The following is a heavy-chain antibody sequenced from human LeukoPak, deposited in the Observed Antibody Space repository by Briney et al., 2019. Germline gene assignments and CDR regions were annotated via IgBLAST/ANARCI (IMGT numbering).Heavy chain of an antibody. CDR1: GYTLTELS. V-gene: IGHV1-24*01. J-gene: IGHJ3*02. CDR3: ARDATMVRGEDINDAFDI. Sequence: ASVKVSCKVSGYTLTELSMHWVRQAPGKGLEWMGGFDPEDGETIYAQKFQGRVTMTEDTSTDTAYMELSSLRSEDTAVYYCARDATMVRGEDINDAFDIWGQGTMVTVSS. CDR2: FDPEDGET. D-gene: IGHD3-10*01.